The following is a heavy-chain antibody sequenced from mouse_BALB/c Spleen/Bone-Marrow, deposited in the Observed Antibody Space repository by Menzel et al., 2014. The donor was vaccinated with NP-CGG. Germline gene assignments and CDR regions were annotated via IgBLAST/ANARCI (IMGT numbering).Heavy chain of an antibody. CDR1: GFTFTDYY. J-gene: IGHJ1*01. D-gene: IGHD2-3*01. Sequence: EVKVVESGGGLVQPGGSLRLSCATSGFTFTDYYMSWVRQPPGKALEWLGFIRNKANGYTTDYSASVKGRFTISRDNSQSILYPQMNTLRAEDSATYYCARDMCDGLRWYFDVWGAGTTVTVSS. CDR2: IRNKANGYTT. V-gene: IGHV7-3*02. CDR3: ARDMCDGLRWYFDV.